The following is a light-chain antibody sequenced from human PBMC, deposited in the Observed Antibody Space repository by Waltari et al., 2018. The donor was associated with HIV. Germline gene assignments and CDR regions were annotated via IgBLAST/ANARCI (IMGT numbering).Light chain of an antibody. J-gene: IGLJ3*02. CDR2: RND. CDR1: NSNVGKNF. CDR3: ASWDDKLSHWV. V-gene: IGLV1-47*01. Sequence: QSVLTQPPSASKSPGQRVLISCSGTNSNVGKNFVSWFQQVPGGAPQLCIYRNDRRPSGVPDRFSGAKSGSSATLAISGLQSDDEADYFCASWDDKLSHWVFGVGTKLTV.